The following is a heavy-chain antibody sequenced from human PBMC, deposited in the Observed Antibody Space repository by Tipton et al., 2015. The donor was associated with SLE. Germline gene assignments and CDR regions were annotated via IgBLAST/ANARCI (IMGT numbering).Heavy chain of an antibody. CDR1: GYKFLEYW. CDR3: ARRSTSFYGFDV. CDR2: IYPDDSDI. J-gene: IGHJ6*02. V-gene: IGHV5-51*03. D-gene: IGHD2-2*01. Sequence: QSGAEVKKPGESLKISCQGSGYKFLEYWIGWVRQMPGKGLDWMGIIYPDDSDIKYSLSFQGQVTISADKSTNTAYLQWSSLKASDSATYYCARRSTSFYGFDVWGQGTTVTVSS.